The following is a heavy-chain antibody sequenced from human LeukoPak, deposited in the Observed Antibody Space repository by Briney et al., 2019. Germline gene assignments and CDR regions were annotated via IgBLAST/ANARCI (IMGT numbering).Heavy chain of an antibody. CDR2: IYYSGST. CDR1: GGSISSYY. D-gene: IGHD2-2*01. J-gene: IGHJ3*02. V-gene: IGHV4-59*01. CDR3: ARALNYCSSTSCYFRPNDDAFDI. Sequence: PSETLSLTCTVSGGSISSYYWSWIRQPPGKGLEWIGYIYYSGSTNYNPSLKSRVTISVDTSKNQFSLKLSSVTAADTAVYYCARALNYCSSTSCYFRPNDDAFDIWGQGTMVTVSS.